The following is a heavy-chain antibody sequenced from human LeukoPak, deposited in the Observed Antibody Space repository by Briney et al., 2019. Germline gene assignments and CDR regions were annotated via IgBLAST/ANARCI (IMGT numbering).Heavy chain of an antibody. CDR2: ISSSSETI. Sequence: GGSLRLSCAVSGFTFSSYRMNWVRQAPGKGLEWVSYISSSSETIYNADSVKGRFAISRDNGKNSLYLQMNSLRAEDTAVYYCARDYGDYLFDYWGQGTLVTVSS. CDR1: GFTFSSYR. D-gene: IGHD4-17*01. V-gene: IGHV3-48*01. CDR3: ARDYGDYLFDY. J-gene: IGHJ4*02.